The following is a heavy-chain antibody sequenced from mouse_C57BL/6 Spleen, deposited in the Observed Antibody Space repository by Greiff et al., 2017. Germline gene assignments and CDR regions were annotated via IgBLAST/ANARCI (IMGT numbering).Heavy chain of an antibody. CDR2: ISSGSSTI. CDR1: GFTFSDYG. Sequence: EVQVVESGGGLVKPGGSLKLSCAASGFTFSDYGMHWVRQAPEKGLEWVAYISSGSSTIYYADTVKGRFTISRDNAKNTLFLQMTSLRSEDTAMYYCARHYGNLYYYAMDYWGQGTSVTVSS. CDR3: ARHYGNLYYYAMDY. J-gene: IGHJ4*01. V-gene: IGHV5-17*01. D-gene: IGHD2-1*01.